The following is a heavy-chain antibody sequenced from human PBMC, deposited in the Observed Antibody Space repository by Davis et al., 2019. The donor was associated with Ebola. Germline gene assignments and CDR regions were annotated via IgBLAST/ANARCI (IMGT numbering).Heavy chain of an antibody. CDR2: MNPTSGNT. J-gene: IGHJ6*04. Sequence: ASVTVSCKASGYIFTSYDINWVRQATGQGLEWLGWMNPTSGNTGYAQKFQGRVTMTRNTSIRTAYLELNSLGSEETAVYYCAPGWGGSGSSYGMDVWGKGTTVTVSS. V-gene: IGHV1-8*01. CDR1: GYIFTSYD. CDR3: APGWGGSGSSYGMDV. D-gene: IGHD3-10*01.